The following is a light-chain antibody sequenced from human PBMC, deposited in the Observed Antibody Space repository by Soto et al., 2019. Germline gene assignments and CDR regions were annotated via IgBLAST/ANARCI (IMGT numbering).Light chain of an antibody. J-gene: IGLJ2*01. CDR3: SSYAGSNLVI. Sequence: QSALTQPPSASGSRGQSVTISCTATSRDVGLYRYVSWYQHHPGKAPKLILYEVNNRPSGVPDRFSGSKSGSTASLTVSGLQAEDEATYYCSSYAGSNLVIFGGGTKLTVL. CDR1: SRDVGLYRY. V-gene: IGLV2-8*01. CDR2: EVN.